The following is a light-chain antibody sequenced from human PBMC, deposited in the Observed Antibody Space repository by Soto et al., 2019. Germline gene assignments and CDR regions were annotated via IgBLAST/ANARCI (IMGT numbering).Light chain of an antibody. CDR1: QSISSN. CDR3: QQYNNPT. J-gene: IGKJ1*01. Sequence: EIIMMQSPATLSVSPGEKATLSCRASQSISSNLAWYQQKPGQAPRLLIYGASTRATGIPARFSGGGSDTEFTLTISSLQSEDFAVYYCQQYNNPTFGQGTKVDIK. V-gene: IGKV3-15*01. CDR2: GAS.